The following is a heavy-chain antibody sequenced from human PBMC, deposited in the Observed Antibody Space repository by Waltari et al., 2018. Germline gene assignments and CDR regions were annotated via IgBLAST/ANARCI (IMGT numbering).Heavy chain of an antibody. CDR2: LSGGGFRT. CDR3: ARSLGGTHYVAVFDYAMDV. D-gene: IGHD1-26*01. V-gene: IGHV3-23*01. J-gene: IGHJ6*02. CDR1: GFTFSSHA. Sequence: EVQLLESGGGLVQPGGSLRLSCAASGFTFSSHAMSWVRQSSGKGLGWVSGLSGGGFRTDYADSVKGRFTISRDKSKNMLYLQMNSLRDEDTAAYYCARSLGGTHYVAVFDYAMDVWGQGTMVTVSS.